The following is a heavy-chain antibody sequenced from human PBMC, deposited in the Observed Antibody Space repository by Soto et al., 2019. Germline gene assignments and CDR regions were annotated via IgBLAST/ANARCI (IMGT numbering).Heavy chain of an antibody. CDR3: ARDYYDFWSGYQYYYYMDV. D-gene: IGHD3-3*01. Sequence: LRLSCAASGFTFSSYGMHWVRQAPGKGLEWVAVIWYDGSNKYYADSVKGRFTISRDNSKNTLYLQMNSLRAEDTAVYYCARDYYDFWSGYQYYYYMDVWGKGTTVTVSS. CDR1: GFTFSSYG. J-gene: IGHJ6*03. V-gene: IGHV3-33*01. CDR2: IWYDGSNK.